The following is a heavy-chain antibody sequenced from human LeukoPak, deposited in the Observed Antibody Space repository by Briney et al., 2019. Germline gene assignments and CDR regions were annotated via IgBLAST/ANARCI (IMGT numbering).Heavy chain of an antibody. CDR2: IRSKANSYAT. Sequence: GGSLKLSCAASGFTFSGTAMHWVRQASGKGLEGVGHIRSKANSYATAYAASVRGRFTISKDDSKNTAYLQMSRLKTEETAVYYCTKLGGGYGELDNWGQGTLVTVSS. CDR1: GFTFSGTA. D-gene: IGHD5-12*01. CDR3: TKLGGGYGELDN. V-gene: IGHV3-73*01. J-gene: IGHJ4*02.